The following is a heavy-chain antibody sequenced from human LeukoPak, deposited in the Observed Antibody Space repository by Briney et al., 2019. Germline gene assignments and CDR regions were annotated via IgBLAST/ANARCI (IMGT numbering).Heavy chain of an antibody. CDR3: ARGPTWYYYDSSGYQGPFDP. J-gene: IGHJ5*02. V-gene: IGHV1-3*01. CDR1: GYTFTSYA. Sequence: ASVKVSCKASGYTFTSYAMHWVRQAPGQRLEWMGWINAGNGNTKYSQKFQGRVTITRDTSASTAYMELSSLRSEDTAVYYCARGPTWYYYDSSGYQGPFDPWGQGTLVTVSS. D-gene: IGHD3-22*01. CDR2: INAGNGNT.